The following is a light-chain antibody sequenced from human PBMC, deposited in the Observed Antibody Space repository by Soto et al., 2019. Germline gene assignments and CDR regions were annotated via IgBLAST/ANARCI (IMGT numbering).Light chain of an antibody. CDR2: GAS. CDR1: QRLIISY. Sequence: EIVLTESPGTLSLSPGEIATLSCRASQRLIISYIAWYQQKPGQAPRLLVQGASRRATGIPDRFSGSGSGTDFTLTISSLEPEDFAVYYCQQRSNWLITFGQGTRLEIK. CDR3: QQRSNWLIT. V-gene: IGKV3D-20*02. J-gene: IGKJ5*01.